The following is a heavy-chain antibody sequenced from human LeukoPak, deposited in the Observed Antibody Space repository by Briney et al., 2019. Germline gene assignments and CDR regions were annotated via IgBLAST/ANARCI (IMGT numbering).Heavy chain of an antibody. V-gene: IGHV1-3*01. J-gene: IGHJ3*02. D-gene: IGHD6-19*01. CDR3: ARGRYSSGWYGGFDAFDI. CDR1: GYTFTCYA. CDR2: INAGNGNT. Sequence: ASVKVSCKASGYTFTCYAMHWVRQAPGQRLEWMGWINAGNGNTKYSQKFQGRVTITRDTSASTAYMELSSLRSEDTAVYYCARGRYSSGWYGGFDAFDIWGQGTMVTVSS.